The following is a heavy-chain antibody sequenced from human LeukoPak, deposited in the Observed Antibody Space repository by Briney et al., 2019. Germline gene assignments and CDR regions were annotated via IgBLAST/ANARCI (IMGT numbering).Heavy chain of an antibody. Sequence: GASVNVSFKASGYTFTSYDINWVRRATGQGLEWMGWMNPNSGSTGYAQKFQGRVTITRNTSISTAYMELSGLRSEDTAVYYCARGRSTGYPYYFEYWGQGTLVTVSS. CDR1: GYTFTSYD. CDR2: MNPNSGST. V-gene: IGHV1-8*03. CDR3: ARGRSTGYPYYFEY. D-gene: IGHD5-12*01. J-gene: IGHJ4*02.